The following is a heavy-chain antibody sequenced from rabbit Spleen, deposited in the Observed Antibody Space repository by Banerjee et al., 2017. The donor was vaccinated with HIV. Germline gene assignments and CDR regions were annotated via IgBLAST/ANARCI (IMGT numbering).Heavy chain of an antibody. Sequence: EESGGDLVKPDGSLTLTCTASGLSFSSSNWIFWVRQAPGKGLEWIASIYTGSGANYYASWAKGRFTVSKTSSTTVTLQMTSLTAADTATYFCARDLVAVIGWNFNLWGQGTLVTVS. V-gene: IGHV1S45*01. CDR3: ARDLVAVIGWNFNL. D-gene: IGHD1-1*01. CDR1: GLSFSSSNW. CDR2: IYTGSGAN. J-gene: IGHJ4*01.